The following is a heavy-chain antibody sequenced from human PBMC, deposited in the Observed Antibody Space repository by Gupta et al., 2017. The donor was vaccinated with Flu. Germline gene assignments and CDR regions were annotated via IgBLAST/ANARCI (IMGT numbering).Heavy chain of an antibody. Sequence: QVQLQQWGAGLLKPSETLSLTCAVYGGSFSGYYWSWIRQPPGKGLEWIGEINHSGSTNYNPSLKSRVTISVDTSKNQFSLKLSSVTAADTAVYYCARGRGIAAAGINWFDPWGQGTLVTVSS. V-gene: IGHV4-34*01. J-gene: IGHJ5*02. CDR1: GGSFSGYY. D-gene: IGHD6-13*01. CDR2: INHSGST. CDR3: ARGRGIAAAGINWFDP.